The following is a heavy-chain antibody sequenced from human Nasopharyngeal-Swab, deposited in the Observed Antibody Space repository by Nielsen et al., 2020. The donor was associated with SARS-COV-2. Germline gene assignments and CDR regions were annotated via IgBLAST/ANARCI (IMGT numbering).Heavy chain of an antibody. J-gene: IGHJ6*02. CDR2: ISWNSGSI. CDR3: AKVVAAHYYYYGMDV. V-gene: IGHV3-9*01. D-gene: IGHD2-15*01. Sequence: PGKGLEWVSGISWNSGSIGYADSVKGRFTISRDNAKNSLYLQMNSLRAEDTALYYCAKVVAAHYYYYGMDVWGQGTTGTVSS.